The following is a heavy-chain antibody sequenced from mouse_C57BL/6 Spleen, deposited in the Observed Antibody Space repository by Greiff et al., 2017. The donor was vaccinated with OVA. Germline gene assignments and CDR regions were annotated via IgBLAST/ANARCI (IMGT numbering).Heavy chain of an antibody. Sequence: QVQLKQPGAELVRPGTSVKLSCKASGYTFTSYWMHWVKQRPGQGLEWIGVIDPSDSYTNYNQKFKGKATLTVDTSSSTAYMQLSSLTSEDSAVYYCARGGTTAAMDYWGQGTSVTVSS. CDR1: GYTFTSYW. D-gene: IGHD1-2*01. J-gene: IGHJ4*01. CDR2: IDPSDSYT. CDR3: ARGGTTAAMDY. V-gene: IGHV1-59*01.